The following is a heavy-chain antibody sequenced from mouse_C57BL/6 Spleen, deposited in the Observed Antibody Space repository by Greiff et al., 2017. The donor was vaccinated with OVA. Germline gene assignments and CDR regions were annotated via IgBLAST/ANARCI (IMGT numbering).Heavy chain of an antibody. V-gene: IGHV1-80*01. D-gene: IGHD1-1*01. Sequence: VHLVESGAELVKPGASVKISCKASGYAFSSYWMNWVKQRPGKGLEWIGQIYPGDGDTNYNGKFKGKATLTADKSSSTAYMQLSSLTSEDSAVYFCARRYGSSYAMDYWGQGTSVTVSS. CDR2: IYPGDGDT. J-gene: IGHJ4*01. CDR3: ARRYGSSYAMDY. CDR1: GYAFSSYW.